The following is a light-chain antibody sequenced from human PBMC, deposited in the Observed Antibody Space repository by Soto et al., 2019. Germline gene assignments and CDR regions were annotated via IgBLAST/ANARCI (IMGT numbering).Light chain of an antibody. CDR2: AAS. J-gene: IGKJ5*01. CDR3: QQYGSSPSIT. CDR1: QTVNNN. Sequence: DIVMTQSPATLSVSPGEGATLSCRASQTVNNNLAWYQQKPGQAPRLLIYAASSRATGIPARFSGSGSGADFTLTISRLEPEDFAVYYCQQYGSSPSITFGQGTRLEIK. V-gene: IGKV3-20*01.